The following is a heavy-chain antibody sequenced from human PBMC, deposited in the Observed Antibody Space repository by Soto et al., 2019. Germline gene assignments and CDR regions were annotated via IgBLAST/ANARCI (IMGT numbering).Heavy chain of an antibody. D-gene: IGHD3-10*01. V-gene: IGHV3-33*01. Sequence: QERLVESGGGVVQPGTSLRLSCAASGITFSNYGFHWVRQAPGKGLEWVAVIWYDGITKFYSDSVKGRFTISRDNSNSTLYLQMNSLGAEDTALYSCATVDNYYGSVFWGQGTLVTVSS. J-gene: IGHJ4*02. CDR2: IWYDGITK. CDR3: ATVDNYYGSVF. CDR1: GITFSNYG.